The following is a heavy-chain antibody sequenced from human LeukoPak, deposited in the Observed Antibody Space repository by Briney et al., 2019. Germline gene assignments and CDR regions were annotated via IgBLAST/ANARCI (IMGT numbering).Heavy chain of an antibody. Sequence: PSEALSLTCTVSGGSISSSSYYWGWVRQPPGKGLEWIANIYYSGSTYYSPSLRSRVTISVDTSKNQFSLKLTSVTAADTAVYYCARHASVSGNWPRPLDYWGQGSLVTVSS. CDR1: GGSISSSSYY. V-gene: IGHV4-39*01. CDR2: IYYSGST. J-gene: IGHJ4*02. D-gene: IGHD3-3*01. CDR3: ARHASVSGNWPRPLDY.